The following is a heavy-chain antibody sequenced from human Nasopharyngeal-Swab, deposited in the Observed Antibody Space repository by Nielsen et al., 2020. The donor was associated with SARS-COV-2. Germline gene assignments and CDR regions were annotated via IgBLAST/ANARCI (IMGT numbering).Heavy chain of an antibody. CDR2: INTNTGNP. J-gene: IGHJ4*02. CDR1: GYTFTSNA. CDR3: ARGIYDSSGYYSIGDYFDY. V-gene: IGHV7-4-1*02. Sequence: ASVKVSCKASGYTFTSNAMNWVRQAPGQGLEWMGWINTNTGNPTYAQGFTGRFVFPLDTSVSTAYLQISSLKAEDTAVYYCARGIYDSSGYYSIGDYFDYWGQGTLVTVSS. D-gene: IGHD3-22*01.